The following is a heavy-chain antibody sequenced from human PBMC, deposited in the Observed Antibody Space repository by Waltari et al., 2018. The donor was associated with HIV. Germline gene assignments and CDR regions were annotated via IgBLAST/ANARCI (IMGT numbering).Heavy chain of an antibody. CDR3: ATEARTTVTPGGMDV. J-gene: IGHJ6*02. Sequence: QVQLVQSGAEVKKPGASVKASCTAFRYTFTVYHLPCVPQAPGQGLGWMGWINPNSGGTNYAQKFQGRVTMTRDTSISTAYMELSRLRSDDTAVYYCATEARTTVTPGGMDVWGQGTTVTVSS. D-gene: IGHD4-17*01. V-gene: IGHV1-2*02. CDR2: INPNSGGT. CDR1: RYTFTVYH.